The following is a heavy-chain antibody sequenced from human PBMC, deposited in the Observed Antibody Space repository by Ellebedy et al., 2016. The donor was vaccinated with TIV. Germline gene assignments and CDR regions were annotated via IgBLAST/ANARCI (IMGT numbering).Heavy chain of an antibody. CDR2: ISSTGYYI. D-gene: IGHD1-26*01. CDR1: GFTFTSYS. J-gene: IGHJ4*02. V-gene: IGHV3-21*01. CDR3: ARSGELDS. Sequence: PGGSLRLSCAASGFTFTSYSMNWVRQAPGKGLEWVSSISSTGYYIYYADSVKGRFTISRDDAKNSLFLQMNSLSAEDTAVYHCARSGELDSWGQGTLVTVSS.